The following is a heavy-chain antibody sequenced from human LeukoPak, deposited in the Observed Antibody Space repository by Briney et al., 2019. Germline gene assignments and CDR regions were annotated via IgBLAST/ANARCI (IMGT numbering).Heavy chain of an antibody. CDR2: IYYSGST. Sequence: SQTLSLTCTVSGGSISSYYWSWIRQPPGKGLEWIGYIYYSGSTNYNPSLKSRVTISVDTSKNQFSLNLSSVTAADTAVYYCARDLLSTAGYFDYWGQGTLVTVSS. V-gene: IGHV4-59*01. D-gene: IGHD6-19*01. CDR3: ARDLLSTAGYFDY. J-gene: IGHJ4*02. CDR1: GGSISSYY.